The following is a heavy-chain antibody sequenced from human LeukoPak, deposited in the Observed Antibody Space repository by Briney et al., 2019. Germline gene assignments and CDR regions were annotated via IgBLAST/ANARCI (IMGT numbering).Heavy chain of an antibody. J-gene: IGHJ5*02. CDR2: ITGSGGYT. CDR1: GFTFSSYW. CDR3: AKVGVAGGYYWFDP. D-gene: IGHD6-19*01. Sequence: GGSLRLSCAASGFTFSSYWMNWVRQAPGKGLEWVSAITGSGGYTYNADSVKGRFTISRDNSKNTLYLQMNSLRAEDTAVYYCAKVGVAGGYYWFDPWGQGTLVTVSS. V-gene: IGHV3-23*01.